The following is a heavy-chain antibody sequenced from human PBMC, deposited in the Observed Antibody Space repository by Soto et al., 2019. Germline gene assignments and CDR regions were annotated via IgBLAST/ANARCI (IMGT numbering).Heavy chain of an antibody. CDR3: ARHRDYYGSGSYYNPGGMDF. V-gene: IGHV4-39*01. CDR2: IYYSGST. CDR1: GGSISSSSYY. D-gene: IGHD3-10*01. J-gene: IGHJ6*02. Sequence: SETLSLTCTVSGGSISSSSYYWGWIRQPPGKGLEWIGSIYYSGSTYYNPSLKSRVTISVDTSKTQFSLKLSSVTAADTAVYYCARHRDYYGSGSYYNPGGMDFWGQGTTVTVSS.